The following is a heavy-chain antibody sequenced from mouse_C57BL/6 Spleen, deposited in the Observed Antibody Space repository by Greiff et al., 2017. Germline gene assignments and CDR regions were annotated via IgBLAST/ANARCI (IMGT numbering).Heavy chain of an antibody. D-gene: IGHD1-1*01. CDR3: ARHGSSYWYFDV. V-gene: IGHV7-1*01. CDR2: SRNKANDYTT. Sequence: EVHLVESGGGLVQSGRSLRLSCATSGFTFSDFYMEWVRQAPGKGLEWIAASRNKANDYTTEYSASVKGRFIVSRDTSQSILYLQMNALRAEDTAIYYCARHGSSYWYFDVWGTGTTVTVSS. J-gene: IGHJ1*03. CDR1: GFTFSDFY.